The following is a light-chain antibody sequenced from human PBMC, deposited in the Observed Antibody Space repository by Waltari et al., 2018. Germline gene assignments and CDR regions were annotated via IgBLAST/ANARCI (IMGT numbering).Light chain of an antibody. CDR2: KAS. V-gene: IGKV1-5*03. CDR1: QGINNW. CDR3: QQYNSAPHN. J-gene: IGKJ2*01. Sequence: DIQMTQSPSSLSASVGDRVTITCRASQGINNWLAWYQQKPGKAPKVLILKASTLQSWVPSRFSGGISGTDFTLTISSLQPEDFATYYCQQYNSAPHNFGQGTRVEIK.